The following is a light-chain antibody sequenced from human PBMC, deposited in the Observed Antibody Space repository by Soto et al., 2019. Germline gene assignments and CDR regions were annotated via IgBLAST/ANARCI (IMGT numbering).Light chain of an antibody. V-gene: IGKV1-5*03. CDR2: KAS. Sequence: DIQMTQSPSTLSASVRDRVTITCRASQSIGNWLAWYQQKPGKAPKFLIYKASTLQSGVPSRFSGSGSGTAFTLTISSLQPDDFATYSCQLYNTYPTWTFGQGTKVEI. J-gene: IGKJ1*01. CDR3: QLYNTYPTWT. CDR1: QSIGNW.